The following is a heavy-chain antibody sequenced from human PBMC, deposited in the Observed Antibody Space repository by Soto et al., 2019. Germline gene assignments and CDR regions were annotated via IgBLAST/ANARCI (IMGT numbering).Heavy chain of an antibody. CDR2: ISAYNGNT. J-gene: IGHJ4*02. CDR1: GYTFTSYG. V-gene: IGHV1-18*01. CDR3: ARALEWLRFVRSGLGYYFDY. D-gene: IGHD5-12*01. Sequence: VQLVQSGAEVKKPGASVKVSCKASGYTFTSYGISWVRQAPGQGLEWMGWISAYNGNTNYAQKLQGRVTMTTDTSTSTAYMELTSLRSDDTAVYYCARALEWLRFVRSGLGYYFDYWGQGTLVTVSS.